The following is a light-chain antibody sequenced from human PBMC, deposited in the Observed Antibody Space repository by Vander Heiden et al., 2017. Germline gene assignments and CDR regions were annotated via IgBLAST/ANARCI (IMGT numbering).Light chain of an antibody. CDR2: WAS. J-gene: IGKJ4*01. CDR3: QQYFTSPLT. V-gene: IGKV4-1*01. Sequence: DLVMTQSPDSLGVSLGERATINCKSSQSLLSGSNNKNNLTWYQQKPGQPPKLLISWASTRESGVPDRFTGSGSGTDFTLTISSLQAEDVAVYYCQQYFTSPLTFGGGTRVDI. CDR1: QSLLSGSNNKNN.